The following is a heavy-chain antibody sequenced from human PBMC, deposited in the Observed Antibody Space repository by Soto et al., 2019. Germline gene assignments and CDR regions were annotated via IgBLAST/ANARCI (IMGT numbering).Heavy chain of an antibody. CDR1: GASVSSSNHY. J-gene: IGHJ6*02. CDR3: VHLSGSLYHYYGLDV. V-gene: IGHV4-61*01. D-gene: IGHD1-26*01. Sequence: SETLSLTCTVSGASVSSSNHYWSWVRQPPGKGLEWIGYVYYSGSTNSNPSLKSRVTLSLDTSRSQFSLKLNSVTAADTAVYYCVHLSGSLYHYYGLDVWGQGTTVTVSS. CDR2: VYYSGST.